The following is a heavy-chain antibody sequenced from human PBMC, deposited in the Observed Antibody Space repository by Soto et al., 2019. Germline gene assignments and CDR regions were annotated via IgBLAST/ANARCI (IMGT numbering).Heavy chain of an antibody. J-gene: IGHJ4*02. CDR2: IYSAGST. V-gene: IGHV3-53*01. D-gene: IGHD3-22*01. CDR1: GFTVSSNY. Sequence: EVQLVESGGGLIQPGGSLRLSCAASGFTVSSNYMIWVRQAPGKGLEWVSVIYSAGSTYYADSVKGRFAISRDNSKNTLYLQMNSLRAEHTAVYYCGGRRYDSSGEDYWGQGTLVTVSS. CDR3: GGRRYDSSGEDY.